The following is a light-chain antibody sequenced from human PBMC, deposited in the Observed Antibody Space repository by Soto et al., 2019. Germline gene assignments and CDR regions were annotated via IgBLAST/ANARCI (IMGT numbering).Light chain of an antibody. J-gene: IGKJ5*01. CDR2: DAS. V-gene: IGKV3D-15*01. CDR3: HQYNNWPPST. Sequence: EIVSTQSPGTLSLSPGERATLSCRASPSVSSSYLAWSPQKPGQAHRLLIYDASNRATGIPARFSGSVSGTEFTLTISSLQSEDFAVYYGHQYNNWPPSTVGQGTRLEIK. CDR1: PSVSSSY.